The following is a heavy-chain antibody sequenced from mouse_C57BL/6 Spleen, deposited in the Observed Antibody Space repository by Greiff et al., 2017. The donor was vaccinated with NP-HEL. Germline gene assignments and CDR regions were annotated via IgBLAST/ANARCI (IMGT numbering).Heavy chain of an antibody. CDR1: GYTFTDYY. J-gene: IGHJ2*01. D-gene: IGHD2-4*01. Sequence: EVKLQQSGPELVKPGASVKISCKASGYTFTDYYMNWVKQSHGKSLEWIGDINPNNGGTSYNQKFKGKATLTVDKSSSTAYMELRSLTSEDSAVYYCARSDYDYDSDYWGQGTTLTVSS. CDR3: ARSDYDYDSDY. V-gene: IGHV1-26*01. CDR2: INPNNGGT.